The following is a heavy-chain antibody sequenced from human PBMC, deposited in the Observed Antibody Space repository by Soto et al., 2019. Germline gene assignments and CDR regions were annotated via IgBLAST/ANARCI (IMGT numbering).Heavy chain of an antibody. J-gene: IGHJ4*02. CDR2: ISYDASNK. Sequence: QVQLVESGGGVVQPGRSLRLSCAASGFIFSTYGMHWVRQVPGKGLEWVAVISYDASNKYYADSVKGRFTISRDNSKNSLYLQMNSLRAEDTAVYYCAKPTVAGSNDLYYWGKGPLVTVSS. CDR3: AKPTVAGSNDLYY. V-gene: IGHV3-30*18. D-gene: IGHD6-19*01. CDR1: GFIFSTYG.